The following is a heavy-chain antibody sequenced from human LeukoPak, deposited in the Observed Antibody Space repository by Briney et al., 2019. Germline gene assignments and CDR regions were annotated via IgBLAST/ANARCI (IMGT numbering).Heavy chain of an antibody. D-gene: IGHD2-15*01. CDR1: GFSLSSYD. J-gene: IGHJ6*03. CDR2: ISSSGSTI. Sequence: GGSLRLSCAASGFSLSSYDMNWVRQAPGKGLEWVSYISSSGSTIYYADSVKGRFTISRDNAKNSLHLQMNSLRAEDTAVYYCARMKPGGYCSGGSCYSHYYYYMDVWGKGTTVTVSS. CDR3: ARMKPGGYCSGGSCYSHYYYYMDV. V-gene: IGHV3-48*03.